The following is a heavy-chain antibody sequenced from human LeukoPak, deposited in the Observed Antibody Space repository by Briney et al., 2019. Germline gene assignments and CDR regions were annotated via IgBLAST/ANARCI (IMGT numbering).Heavy chain of an antibody. D-gene: IGHD6-19*01. CDR1: GFTFSNYW. V-gene: IGHV3-7*04. CDR3: ARGLRIAVAGNIDY. CDR2: IKEDGSEK. J-gene: IGHJ4*02. Sequence: PGGSLRLSCAASGFTFSNYWMSWVRQAPEKGLEWVANIKEDGSEKYYVESVEGRFTISRDNAKTSLYLQMNSLRADDTAVYYCARGLRIAVAGNIDYWGQGTLVTVSS.